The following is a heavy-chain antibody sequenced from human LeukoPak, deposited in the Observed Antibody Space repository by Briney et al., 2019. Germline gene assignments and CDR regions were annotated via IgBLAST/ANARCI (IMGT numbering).Heavy chain of an antibody. CDR3: ARERKTYSSSWGNWFDP. V-gene: IGHV3-23*01. D-gene: IGHD6-13*01. CDR1: GFTFSSYA. J-gene: IGHJ5*02. CDR2: ISGSGGST. Sequence: GGSLRLSCAASGFTFSSYAMSWVRQAPGKGLEWVSAISGSGGSTYYADSVKGRFTISRDNSKNTLYLQMNSLRVEDTAVYYCARERKTYSSSWGNWFDPWGQGTLVTVSS.